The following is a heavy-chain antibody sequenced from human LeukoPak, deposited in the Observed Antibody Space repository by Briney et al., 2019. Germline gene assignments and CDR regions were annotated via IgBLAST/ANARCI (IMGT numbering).Heavy chain of an antibody. CDR1: GGYIITSGHY. CDR2: VYCTGVT. D-gene: IGHD4-23*01. CDR3: ARERSSSGGHNWFDP. Sequence: SETLSLTCTVSGGYIITSGHYWGWIRQPPGKGLEWIGSVYCTGVTSTNPFFRSRMSISVDTSKNQFSLNLTSVTAADAAVYYCARERSSSGGHNWFDPWGQGTLVTVSS. J-gene: IGHJ5*02. V-gene: IGHV4-39*07.